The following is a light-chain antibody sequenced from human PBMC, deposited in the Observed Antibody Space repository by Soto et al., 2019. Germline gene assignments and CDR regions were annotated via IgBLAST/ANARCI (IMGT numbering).Light chain of an antibody. CDR3: QQYYILPST. CDR1: QNIHTN. CDR2: GAS. Sequence: EIVRTQTPATLSVNPSERATLAGRAGQNIHTNLAWYQQKPGQAPRLLFYGASTGDTGLPARFSGSGSGTEFTLTINSLQAEDCAVYYCQQYYILPSTFCQGGRLEI. V-gene: IGKV3-15*01. J-gene: IGKJ5*01.